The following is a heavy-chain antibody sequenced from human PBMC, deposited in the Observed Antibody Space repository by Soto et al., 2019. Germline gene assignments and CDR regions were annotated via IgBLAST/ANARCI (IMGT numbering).Heavy chain of an antibody. CDR3: ASGGSCYSRYCYFDY. Sequence: LSLTCTVSGGSISSYYWSWIRQPPGKGLEWIGYIYYSGGTNYNPSLKSRVTISVDTSKNQFSLKLSSVTAADTAVYYCASGGSCYSRYCYFDYWGQGTLVTVPQ. V-gene: IGHV4-59*01. J-gene: IGHJ4*02. CDR1: GGSISSYY. D-gene: IGHD2-15*01. CDR2: IYYSGGT.